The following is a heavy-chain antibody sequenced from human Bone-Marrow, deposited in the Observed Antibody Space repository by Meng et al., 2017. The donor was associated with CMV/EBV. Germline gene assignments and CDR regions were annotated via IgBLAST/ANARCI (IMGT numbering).Heavy chain of an antibody. CDR3: ARDIIAKVLRYFDWPTPFDY. J-gene: IGHJ4*02. V-gene: IGHV3-48*04. CDR2: ISSSSSTI. D-gene: IGHD3-9*01. CDR1: GFTFSSYS. Sequence: GGSLRLSCAASGFTFSSYSMNWVRQAPGKGLEWVSYISSSSSTIYYADSVKGRFTVSRDNAKNSLYLQMNSLRAEDTAVYYCARDIIAKVLRYFDWPTPFDYWVQGTLVTVSS.